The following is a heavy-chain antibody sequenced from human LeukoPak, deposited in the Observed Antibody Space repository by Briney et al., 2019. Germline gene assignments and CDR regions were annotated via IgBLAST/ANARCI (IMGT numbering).Heavy chain of an antibody. CDR3: ARSSYGSGSSPDYYYYYYMDV. CDR1: GGSISSYY. V-gene: IGHV4-59*01. D-gene: IGHD3-10*01. CDR2: IYYSGST. Sequence: TSSETLSLTCTVSGGSISSYYWSWIRQPPGKGLEWIGYIYYSGSTNYNPSLKSRVTISVDTSKNQFSLKLSSVTAADTAVYYCARSSYGSGSSPDYYYYYYMDVWGKGTTVTISS. J-gene: IGHJ6*03.